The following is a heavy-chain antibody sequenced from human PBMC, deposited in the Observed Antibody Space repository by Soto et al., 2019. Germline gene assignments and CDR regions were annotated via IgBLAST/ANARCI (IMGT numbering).Heavy chain of an antibody. CDR2: TYYRSKWYN. CDR3: ARGGTIVVVPAAIDFDY. D-gene: IGHD2-2*01. CDR1: GDSVSSNSAA. Sequence: SQTLSLPCAISGDSVSSNSAAWNWIRQSPSRGLEWLGRTYYRSKWYNDYAVSVKSRITINPDTSKNQFSLQLNSVTPEDTAVYYCARGGTIVVVPAAIDFDYWGQGTLVTVSS. J-gene: IGHJ4*02. V-gene: IGHV6-1*01.